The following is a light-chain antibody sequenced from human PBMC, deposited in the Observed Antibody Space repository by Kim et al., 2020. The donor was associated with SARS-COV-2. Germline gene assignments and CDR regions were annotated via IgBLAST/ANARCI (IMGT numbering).Light chain of an antibody. J-gene: IGKJ3*01. CDR3: QQYADSLFS. CDR1: QTVNSKF. Sequence: EIVLTQSPGTLSLSPGERATVSCRASQTVNSKFLTWYQQRPGQAPRLLIYGASRRATGIPDRFSGSGSGTEFTLTISRLEPEDFAVYYCQQYADSLFSFGPGTKVDI. V-gene: IGKV3-20*01. CDR2: GAS.